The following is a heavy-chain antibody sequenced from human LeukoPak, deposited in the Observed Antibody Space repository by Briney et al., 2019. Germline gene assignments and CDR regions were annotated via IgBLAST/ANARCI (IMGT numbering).Heavy chain of an antibody. J-gene: IGHJ4*02. V-gene: IGHV4-61*01. CDR3: ARGLIGYCSSTSCYGGPFDY. CDR2: IYYSGST. Sequence: PSETLSLTCTVSGGSVSSGSYYWSWIRQPPGKGLEWIGYIYYSGSTNYNPSLKSRVTISVDTSKNQFSLKLSSVTAADTAVYYCARGLIGYCSSTSCYGGPFDYWGQGTLVTVSS. D-gene: IGHD2-2*01. CDR1: GGSVSSGSYY.